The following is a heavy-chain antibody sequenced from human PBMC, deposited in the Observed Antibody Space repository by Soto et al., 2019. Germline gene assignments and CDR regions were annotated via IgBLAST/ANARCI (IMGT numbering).Heavy chain of an antibody. CDR2: IKQDGGER. J-gene: IGHJ4*02. D-gene: IGHD3-10*01. V-gene: IGHV3-7*01. CDR1: GFTFSTYW. Sequence: GGSLRLSCAASGFTFSTYWMSWVRKAPGKGLEWVANIKQDGGERYYLDSVKGRFTISRDNAKNSLFLQMNSLRAEDTAVYFCARETSAAWPYYLDYWGQGILVTVSS. CDR3: ARETSAAWPYYLDY.